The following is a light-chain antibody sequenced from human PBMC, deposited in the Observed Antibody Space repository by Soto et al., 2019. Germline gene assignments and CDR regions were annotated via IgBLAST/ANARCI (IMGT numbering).Light chain of an antibody. V-gene: IGKV3D-15*01. Sequence: EIGMTKSPSTLSVSPGESATLACRASQSVSRTLVWYQQKPGQAPRLLIYGASTRATGIPEEYSGRGSGTDFTLTISSLQSEDFACYYCQQYTNWPKTFGKGTKVDIK. CDR2: GAS. CDR3: QQYTNWPKT. J-gene: IGKJ1*01. CDR1: QSVSRT.